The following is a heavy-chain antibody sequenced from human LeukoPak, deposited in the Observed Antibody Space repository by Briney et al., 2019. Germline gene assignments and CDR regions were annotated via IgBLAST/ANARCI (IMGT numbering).Heavy chain of an antibody. CDR2: INQHGSEK. CDR3: ARDTPEMATNRLGYFDP. V-gene: IGHV3-7*01. D-gene: IGHD5-24*01. CDR1: GFTFNSYW. J-gene: IGHJ5*02. Sequence: GGSLRLSCAASGFTFNSYWMSWVRQAPGKGLEWVANINQHGSEKYYVDSVKGRFTISRDNAKNSLYLQMNSLRAEDTAVYYCARDTPEMATNRLGYFDPWGLGTLVTVSS.